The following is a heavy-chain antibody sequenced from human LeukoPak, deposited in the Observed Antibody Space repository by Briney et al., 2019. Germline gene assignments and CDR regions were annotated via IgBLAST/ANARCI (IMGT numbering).Heavy chain of an antibody. D-gene: IGHD5-18*01. J-gene: IGHJ4*02. V-gene: IGHV1-18*04. CDR2: ISAYDGNT. Sequence: ASVKVSCKASGYTLTDYYMHWVRQAPGQGLEWMGWISAYDGNTDYAQNLQGRVTMTTDTSTSTAYMELRSLRSDDTAVYYCARAVRGYSYAYLPYWGQGTLVTVSS. CDR1: GYTLTDYY. CDR3: ARAVRGYSYAYLPY.